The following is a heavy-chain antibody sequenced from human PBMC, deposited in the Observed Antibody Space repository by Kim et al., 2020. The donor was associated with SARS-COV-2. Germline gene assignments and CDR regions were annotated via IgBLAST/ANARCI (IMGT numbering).Heavy chain of an antibody. J-gene: IGHJ6*02. D-gene: IGHD2-15*01. V-gene: IGHV4-4*02. CDR3: ARLSCSGGSCDCGGDCYYYGMDV. CDR2: IYHSGST. Sequence: SETLSLTCAVSGGSISSSNWWSWVRQPPGKGLEWIGEIYHSGSTNYNPSLKSRVTISVDKSKNQFSLKLSSVTAADTAVYYCARLSCSGGSCDCGGDCYYYGMDVWGQGTTVTVSS. CDR1: GGSISSSNW.